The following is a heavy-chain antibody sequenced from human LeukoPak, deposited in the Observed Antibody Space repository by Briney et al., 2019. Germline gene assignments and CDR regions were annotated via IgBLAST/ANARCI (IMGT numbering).Heavy chain of an antibody. Sequence: TGGSLRLSCAASGFTFDDYGMTWVRQAPGKGLEWVSGINWNGGSTGYADSVKGRFTISRDNAKNSLYLQMNSLRAEDTALYYCASLVVPAAHDAFDIWGQGTMVTVPS. J-gene: IGHJ3*02. CDR1: GFTFDDYG. CDR3: ASLVVPAAHDAFDI. D-gene: IGHD2-2*01. CDR2: INWNGGST. V-gene: IGHV3-20*04.